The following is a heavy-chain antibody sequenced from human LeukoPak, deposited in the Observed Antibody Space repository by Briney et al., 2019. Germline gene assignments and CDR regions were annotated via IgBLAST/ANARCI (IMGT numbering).Heavy chain of an antibody. CDR2: IYPGDSDT. CDR3: ARTLYGDYVDEGYYFDY. CDR1: GYSFTSYW. Sequence: GESLKISCKGSGYSFTSYWIGWVRQMPGKGLEWMGIIYPGDSDTRYSPSFQGQVTISADKSISTAYLQWSSLKASDTAMYYCARTLYGDYVDEGYYFDYWGKGTTVTVSS. D-gene: IGHD4-17*01. J-gene: IGHJ4*03. V-gene: IGHV5-51*01.